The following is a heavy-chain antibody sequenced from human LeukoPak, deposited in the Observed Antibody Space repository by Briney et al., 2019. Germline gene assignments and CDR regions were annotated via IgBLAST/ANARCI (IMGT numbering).Heavy chain of an antibody. CDR2: ISGSGGST. D-gene: IGHD2-15*01. V-gene: IGHV3-23*01. J-gene: IGHJ5*02. CDR3: ASRAGYSYGS. Sequence: GGSLRLSCAASGFTFSSYAMSWVRQAPGKGLEWVSVISGSGGSTYYADSVRGRFTISRDNSKNTLYLQMNSLRAEDTAIYYCASRAGYSYGSWGQGTLVTVSS. CDR1: GFTFSSYA.